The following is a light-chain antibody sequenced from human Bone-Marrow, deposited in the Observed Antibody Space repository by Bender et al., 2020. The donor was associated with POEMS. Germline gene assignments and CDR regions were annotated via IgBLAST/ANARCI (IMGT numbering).Light chain of an antibody. Sequence: QSVVTQPPSLSEAPRQRVTISCSGSSPNIGNHGVNWYQQLPGEAPKLLIYYDDLLTPGVADRFSASKSGTSASLAISELQSEDEGRYYCSAWDDSVGGGVIGVGTKLTVL. V-gene: IGLV1-36*01. CDR3: SAWDDSVGGGV. CDR2: YDD. J-gene: IGLJ2*01. CDR1: SPNIGNHG.